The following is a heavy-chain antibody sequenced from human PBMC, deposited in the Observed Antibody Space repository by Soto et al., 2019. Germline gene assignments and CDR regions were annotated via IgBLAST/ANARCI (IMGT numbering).Heavy chain of an antibody. CDR2: IIPILGIA. V-gene: IGHV1-69*08. CDR3: ARENSYGSGRYYNRFDP. D-gene: IGHD3-10*01. CDR1: GGTFSSYT. Sequence: QVQLVQSGAEVKKPGSSVKVSCKASGGTFSSYTISWVRQAPGQGLEWMGRIIPILGIANYAQKFQGRVTITADKSTSTAYMELSSLRSEDTAVYYCARENSYGSGRYYNRFDPLGQGTLVTVSS. J-gene: IGHJ5*02.